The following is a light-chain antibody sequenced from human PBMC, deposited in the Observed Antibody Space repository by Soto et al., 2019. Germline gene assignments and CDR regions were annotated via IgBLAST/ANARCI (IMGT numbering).Light chain of an antibody. CDR3: VAWDDSLNGYV. CDR1: SSNIGSNT. J-gene: IGLJ1*01. CDR2: SNN. Sequence: QSVLTQPPSASGTPGQRVTISCSGSSSNIGSNTVNWYQQLPGTAPKLLIYSNNQRPSGVPDRFSGSKSGTSASLTISGLQSEDEADYYCVAWDDSLNGYVFGPGTKVTVL. V-gene: IGLV1-44*01.